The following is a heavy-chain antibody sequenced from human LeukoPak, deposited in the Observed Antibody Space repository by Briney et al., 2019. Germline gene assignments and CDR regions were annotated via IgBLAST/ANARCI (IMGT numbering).Heavy chain of an antibody. V-gene: IGHV3-30*01. Sequence: GGSLRLSCAASRSTFSTYPMHWVRQAPGKGLEWVSLISYDGTNKYYADSVRGRFTISRDNSKNTLSLQMNSLRPEDTAVYYCARGAGDDFWEDFYYYMDVWGKGTTVTVSS. J-gene: IGHJ6*03. CDR3: ARGAGDDFWEDFYYYMDV. D-gene: IGHD3-3*01. CDR2: ISYDGTNK. CDR1: RSTFSTYP.